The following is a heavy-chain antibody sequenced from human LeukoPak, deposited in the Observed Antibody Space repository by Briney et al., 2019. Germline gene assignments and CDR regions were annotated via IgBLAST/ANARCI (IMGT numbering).Heavy chain of an antibody. V-gene: IGHV4-38-2*01. CDR2: IYHSGST. CDR3: ARALGPYYDILTGYYSPDWFDP. D-gene: IGHD3-9*01. J-gene: IGHJ5*02. CDR1: GYSISSGHY. Sequence: PSETLSLTCAVSGYSISSGHYWGWIRQPPGKGLEWIGSIYHSGSTYYNPSLKSRVTISVDTSKNQFSLKLSSVTAADTAVYYCARALGPYYDILTGYYSPDWFDPWGHGTLVTVSS.